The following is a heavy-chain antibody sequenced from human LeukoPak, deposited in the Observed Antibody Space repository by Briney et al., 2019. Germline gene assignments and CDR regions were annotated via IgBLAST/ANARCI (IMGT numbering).Heavy chain of an antibody. D-gene: IGHD3-22*01. J-gene: IGHJ1*01. CDR1: GGSVSRSDSY. Sequence: SETLSLTCSVSGGSVSRSDSYWDWIRQPPGKGLEWIGTIYYSGRTYYSPSLKSRVTMSVDPSNNQFSLNLRSVTASDTAAYYCARRRYYDGSGYLEWGQGTLLSVSS. CDR2: IYYSGRT. CDR3: ARRRYYDGSGYLE. V-gene: IGHV4-39*01.